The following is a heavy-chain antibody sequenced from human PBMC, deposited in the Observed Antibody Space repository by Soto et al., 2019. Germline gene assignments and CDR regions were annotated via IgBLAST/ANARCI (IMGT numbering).Heavy chain of an antibody. Sequence: SETLSLTCPVSGYYITSDFNWGSIREPPGNGLEWIGSISHSVTTYPDPSLRSRLTISVDTSKNQFSLMLSAVTAADTAVYYCAGIGRESTSFYGWFDPLGQGSRVT. J-gene: IGHJ5*02. CDR2: ISHSVTT. V-gene: IGHV4-38-2*01. CDR3: AGIGRESTSFYGWFDP. CDR1: GYYITSDFN. D-gene: IGHD2-2*01.